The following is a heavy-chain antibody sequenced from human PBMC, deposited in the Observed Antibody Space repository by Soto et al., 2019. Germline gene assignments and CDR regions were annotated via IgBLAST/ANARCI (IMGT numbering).Heavy chain of an antibody. Sequence: PSETLSVTCAGHGGSFSGYYWGWVRQSPGKGLEGIGEINQCGSNNYNPSLKCRRTISVETSKNQFSQKLTSVTAADTALYYCGACDYCDYSRYWGQGTRVAVSS. CDR1: GGSFSGYY. CDR2: INQCGSN. J-gene: IGHJ4*02. D-gene: IGHD4-17*01. V-gene: IGHV4-34*01. CDR3: GACDYCDYSRY.